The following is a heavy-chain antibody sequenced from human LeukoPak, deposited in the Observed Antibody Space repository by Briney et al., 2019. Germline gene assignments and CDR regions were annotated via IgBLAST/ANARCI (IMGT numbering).Heavy chain of an antibody. V-gene: IGHV1-69*04. CDR2: IIPILGIA. CDR1: GGTFSSYA. J-gene: IGHJ4*02. D-gene: IGHD3-22*01. CDR3: ARVAGLSITMISGDYYFDY. Sequence: ASVKVSCKASGGTFSSYAISWVRQAPGQGLEWMGRIIPILGIANYAQKFQGRVTITADKSTSTAYMELSSLRSEDTAVYYCARVAGLSITMISGDYYFDYWGQGTLVTVSS.